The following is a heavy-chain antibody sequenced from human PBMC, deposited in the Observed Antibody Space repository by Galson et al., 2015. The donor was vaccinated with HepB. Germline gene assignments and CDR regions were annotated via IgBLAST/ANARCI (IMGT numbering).Heavy chain of an antibody. CDR1: GYTFTSYD. J-gene: IGHJ6*02. CDR3: ARVPISSSWTRIYYYYYGMDV. CDR2: MNPNSGNT. D-gene: IGHD6-13*01. Sequence: SVKVSCKASGYTFTSYDINWVRQATGQGLEWMGWMNPNSGNTGYAQKFQGRVTMTRNTSISTAYMELSSLRSEDTAVYYCARVPISSSWTRIYYYYYGMDVWGQGTTVTVSS. V-gene: IGHV1-8*01.